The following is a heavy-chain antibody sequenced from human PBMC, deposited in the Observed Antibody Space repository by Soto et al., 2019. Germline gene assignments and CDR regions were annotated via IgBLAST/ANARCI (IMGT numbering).Heavy chain of an antibody. D-gene: IGHD2-2*01. CDR3: AKRVGLRYCSSTICYVGWFDP. J-gene: IGHJ5*02. CDR1: GFTFSSYA. V-gene: IGHV3-23*01. Sequence: LGGSLRLSCAASGFTFSSYAMSWVRQAPGKGLEWVSAISGSGGSTYYADSVKGRFTISRDNSKNTLYLQMNSLRAEDTAVYYCAKRVGLRYCSSTICYVGWFDPWGQGTLVTVXS. CDR2: ISGSGGST.